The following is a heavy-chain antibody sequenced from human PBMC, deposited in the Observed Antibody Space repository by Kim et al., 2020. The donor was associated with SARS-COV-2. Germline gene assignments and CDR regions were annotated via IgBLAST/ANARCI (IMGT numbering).Heavy chain of an antibody. Sequence: GGSLRLSCAASGFTFSSYAMSWVRQAPGKGLEWVSAISGSGGSIYYADSVKGRFTISRDNSKNTLYLQMNSLRAEDTAVYYCAKTPIVVVITTFVDYWGQGTLVTVSS. CDR3: AKTPIVVVITTFVDY. CDR2: ISGSGGSI. J-gene: IGHJ4*02. CDR1: GFTFSSYA. V-gene: IGHV3-23*01. D-gene: IGHD3-22*01.